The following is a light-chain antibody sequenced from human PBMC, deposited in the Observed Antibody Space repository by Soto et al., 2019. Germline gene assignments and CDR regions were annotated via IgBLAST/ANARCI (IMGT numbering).Light chain of an antibody. CDR2: DAS. V-gene: IGKV3-11*01. Sequence: EIMLTQSPGTLSLSPWEIATLSCRASQSVSSNLVWYQQKPGQAPRLLIYDASTRATGVPARFGGSGSGAEFTLTISSLEPEDFAVYYCQQRDNWPPWTFGQGTKVDI. CDR3: QQRDNWPPWT. J-gene: IGKJ1*01. CDR1: QSVSSN.